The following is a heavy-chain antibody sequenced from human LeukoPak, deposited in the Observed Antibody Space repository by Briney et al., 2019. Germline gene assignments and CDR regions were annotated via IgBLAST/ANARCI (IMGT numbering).Heavy chain of an antibody. J-gene: IGHJ5*02. CDR2: VDYSGST. Sequence: SETLSLTCTVSGAPLNNYYWNWVRQPPGKELEWIGNVDYSGSTRYNPSLKSRATMSLDSSKNQFSLRLTSVTAADMAVYYCAMQVGIYGDYNNWFGPWGQGARVTVSS. CDR3: AMQVGIYGDYNNWFGP. V-gene: IGHV4-59*08. D-gene: IGHD4-17*01. CDR1: GAPLNNYY.